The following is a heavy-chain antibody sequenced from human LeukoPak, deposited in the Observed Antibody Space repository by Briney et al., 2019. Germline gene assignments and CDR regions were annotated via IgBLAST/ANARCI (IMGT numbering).Heavy chain of an antibody. V-gene: IGHV4-30-4*01. CDR3: ATRSGYSSGLDP. J-gene: IGHJ5*02. D-gene: IGHD6-19*01. CDR2: IYYSGST. Sequence: SQTLSLTCTVSGGSISSGDYYWSWIRQPPGKGLEWIGYIYYSGSTYYNPSLKSRVTISVDTSKNQFSLKLSSVTAADTAVYYCATRSGYSSGLDPWGQGTLVTVSS. CDR1: GGSISSGDYY.